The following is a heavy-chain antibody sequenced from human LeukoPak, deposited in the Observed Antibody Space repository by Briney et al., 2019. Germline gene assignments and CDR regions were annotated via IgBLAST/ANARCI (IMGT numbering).Heavy chain of an antibody. D-gene: IGHD6-19*01. Sequence: GESLKISCKGSGYSFTSYWIGWVRQMPGKGLEWMGIIYPGDSDTRYSPSFQGQVTISADKSISTAYLQWSSLKASDTAMYYCARQKQWLLPIYAFDIWGQGTMVTVSS. CDR2: IYPGDSDT. J-gene: IGHJ3*02. CDR3: ARQKQWLLPIYAFDI. V-gene: IGHV5-51*01. CDR1: GYSFTSYW.